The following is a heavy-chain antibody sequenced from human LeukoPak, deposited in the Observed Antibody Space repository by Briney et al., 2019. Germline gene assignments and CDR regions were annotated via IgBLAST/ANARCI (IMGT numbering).Heavy chain of an antibody. D-gene: IGHD6-13*01. Sequence: GGSLRLSCAASGFTLRSYTMNWVRQAPGKGLQWVSVIYSDGTTFYADSVKGRFTISRDNSKNTLYLQINSLRDEDTAVYYCARGIAAAGTALYNWGQGTLLTVSS. CDR3: ARGIAAAGTALYN. CDR1: GFTLRSYT. J-gene: IGHJ4*02. V-gene: IGHV3-53*01. CDR2: IYSDGTT.